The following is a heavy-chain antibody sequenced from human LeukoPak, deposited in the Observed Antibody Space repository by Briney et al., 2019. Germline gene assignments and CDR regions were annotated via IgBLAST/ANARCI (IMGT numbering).Heavy chain of an antibody. CDR3: ARHSSNSYYDFWSGSNWFDP. D-gene: IGHD3-3*01. V-gene: IGHV4-34*01. Sequence: SETLSLTCAVYGGSFSGYYWSWIRQPPGKGLEWIGEINHSGSTNYNPSLKSRVTISVDTSKNQFSLKLGSVTAADTAVYYCARHSSNSYYDFWSGSNWFDPWGQGTLVTVSS. CDR1: GGSFSGYY. J-gene: IGHJ5*02. CDR2: INHSGST.